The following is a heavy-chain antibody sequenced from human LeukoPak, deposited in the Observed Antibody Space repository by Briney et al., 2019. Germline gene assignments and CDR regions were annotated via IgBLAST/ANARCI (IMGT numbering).Heavy chain of an antibody. D-gene: IGHD3-22*01. Sequence: VKVSCKASGGTFSSYAISWVRQAPGQGLEWMGRIIPIFGTANYAQKFQGRVTITTDESTSTAYMQLSSLRSEDTAVYYCARDDSSGYYTPLSSWGQGTLVTVSS. CDR2: IIPIFGTA. CDR3: ARDDSSGYYTPLSS. J-gene: IGHJ5*02. CDR1: GGTFSSYA. V-gene: IGHV1-69*05.